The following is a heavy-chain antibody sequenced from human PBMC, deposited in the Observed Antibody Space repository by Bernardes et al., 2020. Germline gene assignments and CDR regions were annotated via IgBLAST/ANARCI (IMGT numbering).Heavy chain of an antibody. CDR3: ARMDEVTGRDD. Sequence: GGSLRLSCAASGFTFSSYWMIWVRQAPGKGLEWVANIKGDGSKISSVYSVRGLFTISRDNARNLLYLQMNRMRAEDTAVYYCARMDEVTGRDDWGQGTLVTVSS. D-gene: IGHD6-19*01. V-gene: IGHV3-7*01. J-gene: IGHJ4*02. CDR1: GFTFSSYW. CDR2: IKGDGSKI.